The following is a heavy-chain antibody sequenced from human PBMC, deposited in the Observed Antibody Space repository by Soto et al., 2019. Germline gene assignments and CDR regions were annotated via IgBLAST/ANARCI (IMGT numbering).Heavy chain of an antibody. CDR3: AKDPADSSGYYGYFPH. J-gene: IGHJ1*01. CDR2: ISGSGGST. CDR1: GFTFSSYA. V-gene: IGHV3-23*01. D-gene: IGHD3-22*01. Sequence: EVQLLESGGGLVQPGGSLRLSCAASGFTFSSYAMSWVRQAPGKGLEWVSAISGSGGSTYYADSVKGRFTISRDNSKNTLYRQMNSLRGEDTAVYYCAKDPADSSGYYGYFPHWGQGTLVTVSS.